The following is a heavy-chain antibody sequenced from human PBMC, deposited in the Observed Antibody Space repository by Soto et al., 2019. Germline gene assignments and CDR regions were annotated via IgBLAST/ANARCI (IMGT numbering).Heavy chain of an antibody. V-gene: IGHV1-69*02. CDR3: AGFAHDAFDI. CDR2: IIPILGIA. Sequence: ASVTVSCKTSGDTFSRYTISWVRQAPGQGLEWMGRIIPILGIANYAQKFQGRVTITADKSTSTAYMELSSLRSEDTAVYYCAGFAHDAFDIWGQGTMVTVSS. CDR1: GDTFSRYT. J-gene: IGHJ3*02.